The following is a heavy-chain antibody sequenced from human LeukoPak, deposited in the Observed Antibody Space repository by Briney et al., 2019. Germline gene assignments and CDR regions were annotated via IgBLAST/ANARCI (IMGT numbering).Heavy chain of an antibody. J-gene: IGHJ4*02. CDR2: IIPIFGTA. CDR1: GGTFSSYA. D-gene: IGHD4/OR15-4a*01. V-gene: IGHV1-69*05. CDR3: ARDPGLWWSEFDY. Sequence: SVKVSCKASGGTFSSYAISWVRQAPGQGLEWMGRIIPIFGTANYAQKFRGRVTITTDESTSTAYMELSSLRSEDTAVYYCARDPGLWWSEFDYWGQGTLVTVSS.